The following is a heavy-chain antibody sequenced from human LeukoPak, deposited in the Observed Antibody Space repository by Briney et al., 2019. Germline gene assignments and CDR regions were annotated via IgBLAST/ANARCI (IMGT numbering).Heavy chain of an antibody. Sequence: GASVKVSCKASGYTFTSYYMHWVRQAPGQGLEWMGIINPNGGSTIYAQKFQGRLTMTRDTSTSTVYMVVSSLTSEDTAVYYCARVLSGFGSTDFDQWGQGTLVTVSS. CDR3: ARVLSGFGSTDFDQ. CDR2: INPNGGST. J-gene: IGHJ4*02. CDR1: GYTFTSYY. D-gene: IGHD2-8*01. V-gene: IGHV1-46*01.